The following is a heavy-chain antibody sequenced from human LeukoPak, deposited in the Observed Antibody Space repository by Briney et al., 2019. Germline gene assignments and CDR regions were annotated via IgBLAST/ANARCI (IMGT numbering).Heavy chain of an antibody. CDR1: GFTFSSYS. Sequence: QTGGSLRLSCAASGFTFSSYSMNWVRQAPGKGLEWVAFIGYDGSSKHYADSVKGRFTISRDNSKKKVYLQMNSLRVEDTAVYWCAKDIRRGDNYGYDQFAYWGQGTLVTVSS. V-gene: IGHV3-30*02. J-gene: IGHJ4*02. D-gene: IGHD5-18*01. CDR2: IGYDGSSK. CDR3: AKDIRRGDNYGYDQFAY.